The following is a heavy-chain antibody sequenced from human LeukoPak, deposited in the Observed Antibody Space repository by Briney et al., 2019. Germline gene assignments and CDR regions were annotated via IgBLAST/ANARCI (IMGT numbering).Heavy chain of an antibody. Sequence: ASVKVSCKASGYTFTGYYMHWVRQAPGQGLEWMGWINPNSGGTNYAQKFQGRVTMTRDTSISTAYMELSRLRSDDTAVYYCARMAVPAAIPDYWGQGTLVTVSS. V-gene: IGHV1-2*02. CDR3: ARMAVPAAIPDY. CDR1: GYTFTGYY. J-gene: IGHJ4*02. D-gene: IGHD2-2*02. CDR2: INPNSGGT.